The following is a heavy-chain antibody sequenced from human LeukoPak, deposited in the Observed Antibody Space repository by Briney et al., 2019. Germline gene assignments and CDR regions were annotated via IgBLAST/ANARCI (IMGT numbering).Heavy chain of an antibody. CDR2: IYHSGST. Sequence: SETLSLTCTVSGGSISSGGYYWSWIRQPPGKGLEWIGYIYHSGSTYYNPSLKSRVTISVDRSKNQFSLKLGSVTAADTAVYYCARGSRPAAIEFDWFDPWGQGTLVTVSS. CDR1: GGSISSGGYY. D-gene: IGHD2-2*01. V-gene: IGHV4-30-2*01. CDR3: ARGSRPAAIEFDWFDP. J-gene: IGHJ5*02.